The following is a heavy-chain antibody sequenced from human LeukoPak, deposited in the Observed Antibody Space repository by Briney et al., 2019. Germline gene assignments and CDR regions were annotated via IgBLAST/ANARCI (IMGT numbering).Heavy chain of an antibody. Sequence: ASVTVSCKASGYTFTGYYMHWVRQAPGQGLEWMGWINPNSGGTNYAQKFQGRVTMTRDTSISTAYMELSRLRSDDTAVYYCARVRGTYSTDAFDIWGQGTMVTVSS. D-gene: IGHD1-26*01. CDR2: INPNSGGT. J-gene: IGHJ3*02. V-gene: IGHV1-2*02. CDR3: ARVRGTYSTDAFDI. CDR1: GYTFTGYY.